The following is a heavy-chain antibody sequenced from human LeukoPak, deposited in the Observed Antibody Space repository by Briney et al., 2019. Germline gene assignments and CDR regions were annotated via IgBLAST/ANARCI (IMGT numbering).Heavy chain of an antibody. Sequence: GGSLRLSCAASGLTFSSHWMHRVRQAPGKGLVWVSRITNDGSSTTYADSVKGRFTISRDNAKNMLYLQVNSLRAEDTAVYYCATQQEGNPAYWGQGTLVTVSS. V-gene: IGHV3-74*01. CDR1: GLTFSSHW. D-gene: IGHD1-14*01. CDR3: ATQQEGNPAY. J-gene: IGHJ4*02. CDR2: ITNDGSST.